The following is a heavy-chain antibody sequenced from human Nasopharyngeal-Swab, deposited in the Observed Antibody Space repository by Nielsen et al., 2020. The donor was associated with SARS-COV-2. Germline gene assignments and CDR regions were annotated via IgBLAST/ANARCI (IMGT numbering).Heavy chain of an antibody. J-gene: IGHJ4*02. CDR2: ISSSSGTI. CDR3: TKGRSGIVPAAINY. V-gene: IGHV3-9*01. CDR1: GFTFDDFA. D-gene: IGHD2-2*02. Sequence: SLKIYCAASGFTFDDFALHWVRQAPGKGLEWVSGISSSSGTIAYADSVKGRFTISRDNAKNSLYLQMNSLRAEDKAFYYCTKGRSGIVPAAINYWGQGTLVTVSS.